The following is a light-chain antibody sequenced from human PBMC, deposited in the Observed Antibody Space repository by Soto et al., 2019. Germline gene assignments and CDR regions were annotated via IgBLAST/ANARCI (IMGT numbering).Light chain of an antibody. CDR2: EGT. Sequence: QSALTQPASVSGSPGQSITISCTGTSSDVGNYNPVSWYQQHPGKAPKLMIYEGTKRPSGVSNRFSGSKSGNTASLTISGLQAEDEADYYCCSYAGSSFHVFGTGTKVTV. J-gene: IGLJ1*01. V-gene: IGLV2-23*01. CDR3: CSYAGSSFHV. CDR1: SSDVGNYNP.